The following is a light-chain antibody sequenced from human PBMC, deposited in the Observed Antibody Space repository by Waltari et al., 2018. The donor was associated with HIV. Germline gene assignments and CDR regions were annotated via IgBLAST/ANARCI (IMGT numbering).Light chain of an antibody. Sequence: DIQMTQSPSSLSASVGDRVTITCRASQSITTYLNWYQQKPGKAPNLLVYAASSLKSGVPSRVSGSGSGTDFTLTISSLQPEDFATYYCQQSYSSSSTFGQGTKLEIK. J-gene: IGKJ2*01. CDR2: AAS. CDR1: QSITTY. CDR3: QQSYSSSST. V-gene: IGKV1-39*01.